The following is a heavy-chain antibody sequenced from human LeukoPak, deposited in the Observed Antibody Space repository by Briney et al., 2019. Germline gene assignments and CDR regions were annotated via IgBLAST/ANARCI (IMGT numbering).Heavy chain of an antibody. CDR1: GGTFSSYA. D-gene: IGHD6-19*01. CDR2: IIPIFGTA. V-gene: IGHV1-69*05. J-gene: IGHJ4*02. CDR3: ASGSSGWYEAGDY. Sequence: ASVKVSCKASGGTFSSYAISWVRQAPGQGLEWMGGIIPIFGTANYAQKFQGRVTITTDESTSTAYMELSSLRSEDTAVYYCASGSSGWYEAGDYWGQGTLVTVSS.